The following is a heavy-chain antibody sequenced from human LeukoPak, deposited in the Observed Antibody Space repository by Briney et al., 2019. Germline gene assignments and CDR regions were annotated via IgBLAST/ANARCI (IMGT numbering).Heavy chain of an antibody. CDR2: ITSTSYI. CDR3: ATEAAFDI. V-gene: IGHV3-69-1*01. CDR1: GFTFSNYA. J-gene: IGHJ3*02. Sequence: AGSLRLSCAVSGFTFSNYAMNWVRQAPGKGLEWVSSITSTSYISYADSVKGRFTISRDNAKNSLYLQMFSLRAEDTAVYYCATEAAFDIWGQGAMVTVSS.